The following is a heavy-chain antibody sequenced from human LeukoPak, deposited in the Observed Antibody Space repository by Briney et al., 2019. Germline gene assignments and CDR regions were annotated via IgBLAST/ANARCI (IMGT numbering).Heavy chain of an antibody. J-gene: IGHJ4*02. Sequence: PSETLSLTCTVSGGSTSSSSYYWGWIRQPPGKGLEWIGSIYYSGSTYYNPSLKSRVTISVDTSKNQFSLKLSSVTAADTAVYYCARQKSGWYNYWGQGTLVTVSS. CDR1: GGSTSSSSYY. CDR2: IYYSGST. CDR3: ARQKSGWYNY. V-gene: IGHV4-39*01. D-gene: IGHD6-19*01.